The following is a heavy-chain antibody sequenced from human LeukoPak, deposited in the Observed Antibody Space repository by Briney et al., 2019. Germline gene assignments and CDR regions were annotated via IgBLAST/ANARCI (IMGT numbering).Heavy chain of an antibody. CDR2: ISSGSSYI. J-gene: IGHJ4*02. CDR3: AKLRFVNADVDY. Sequence: GSLILSCAASGFTFSSYSINWVRQAPGKGLEWVSSISSGSSYIYYADSVKGRFTISRDNAKNSLYLQMDSLRAEDTAVYYCAKLRFVNADVDYWGQGPRVPASS. V-gene: IGHV3-21*06. CDR1: GFTFSSYS. D-gene: IGHD3-3*01.